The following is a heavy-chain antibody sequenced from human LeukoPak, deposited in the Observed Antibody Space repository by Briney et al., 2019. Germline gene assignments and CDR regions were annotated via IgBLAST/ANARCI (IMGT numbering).Heavy chain of an antibody. CDR2: IRGAVDST. CDR1: GFTFSNYA. CDR3: AKASTRDTGYYFDS. D-gene: IGHD3-9*01. V-gene: IGHV3-23*01. J-gene: IGHJ4*02. Sequence: GGSLRLSCAASGFTFSNYAMGWVRQAPGKGLEWVSSIRGAVDSTHYADAVKGRFTISRDKSKNTLYLQMNSLRAEDTARYYCAKASTRDTGYYFDSWGQGTLVTVSS.